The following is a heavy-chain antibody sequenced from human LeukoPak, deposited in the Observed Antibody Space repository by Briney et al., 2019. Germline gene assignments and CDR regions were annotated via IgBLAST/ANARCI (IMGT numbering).Heavy chain of an antibody. CDR1: GYTFTRYY. Sequence: ASVKVSCKASGYTFTRYYMLGVRQAPGQGLEWMGWMNPNSGYTGYAQKFQGRVTMTRNTAISTAYMELSSLRSEDTAVYYGARGSDYWGQGTLVTVSS. V-gene: IGHV1-8*01. J-gene: IGHJ4*02. CDR2: MNPNSGYT. CDR3: ARGSDY.